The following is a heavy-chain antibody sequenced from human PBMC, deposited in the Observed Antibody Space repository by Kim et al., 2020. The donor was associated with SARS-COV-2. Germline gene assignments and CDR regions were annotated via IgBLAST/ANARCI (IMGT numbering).Heavy chain of an antibody. D-gene: IGHD3-10*01. Sequence: GGSLRLSCAASGFTFSSYSMNWVRQAPGKGLEWVSSISSSSSYIYYADSVKGRFTISRDNAKNSLYLQMNSLRAEDTAVYYCARGEFGITMVRGAHDYWGQGTLVTVSS. J-gene: IGHJ4*02. CDR1: GFTFSSYS. CDR3: ARGEFGITMVRGAHDY. V-gene: IGHV3-21*01. CDR2: ISSSSSYI.